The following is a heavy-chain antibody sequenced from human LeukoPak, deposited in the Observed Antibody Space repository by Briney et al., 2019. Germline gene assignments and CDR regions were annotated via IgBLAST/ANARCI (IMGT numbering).Heavy chain of an antibody. CDR2: IRYDGSNK. J-gene: IGHJ6*03. Sequence: GGSLRLSCAASGFTFSSYGMHWVRQAPGKGLEWVAFIRYDGSNKYYADSVKGRFTISRDNSKNTLYPQMNSLRAEDTAVYYCAKDLRDYDFWSARWYMDVWGKGTTVTVSS. CDR3: AKDLRDYDFWSARWYMDV. CDR1: GFTFSSYG. V-gene: IGHV3-30*02. D-gene: IGHD3-3*01.